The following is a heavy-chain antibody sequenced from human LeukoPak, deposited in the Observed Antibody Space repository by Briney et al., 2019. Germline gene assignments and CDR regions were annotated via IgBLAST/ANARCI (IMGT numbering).Heavy chain of an antibody. Sequence: SQTLSLTCAISGDSVSSNSAAWNWIRQSPSRGLEWLGRTYYRSKWYNDYAVSVKSRITINPDTSKNQFSLQLNSVTPEDTAVYYCARSGVNIVATITSYYYYGMDVWGKGTTVAVSS. CDR1: GDSVSSNSAA. D-gene: IGHD5-12*01. CDR2: TYYRSKWYN. J-gene: IGHJ6*04. V-gene: IGHV6-1*01. CDR3: ARSGVNIVATITSYYYYGMDV.